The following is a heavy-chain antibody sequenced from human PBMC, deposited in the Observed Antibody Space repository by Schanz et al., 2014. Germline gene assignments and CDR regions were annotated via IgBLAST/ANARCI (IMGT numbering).Heavy chain of an antibody. CDR3: AKDFTGSGIFFNS. CDR1: GLTFSNHA. CDR2: ISGSGDNT. Sequence: EVQLVESGGGLVQPGGSLRLSYAASGLTFSNHAMSWVRQAPGKGLEWVSAISGSGDNTFYADSVRGRFTISRDNSRNTLYLQMNSLRAEDTAVYYCAKDFTGSGIFFNSWGQGTLVSVSS. D-gene: IGHD3-10*01. V-gene: IGHV3-23*04. J-gene: IGHJ5*01.